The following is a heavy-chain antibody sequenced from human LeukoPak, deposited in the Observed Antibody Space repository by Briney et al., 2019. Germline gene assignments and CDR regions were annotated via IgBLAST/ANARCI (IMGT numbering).Heavy chain of an antibody. CDR3: ARQDSYYDSSGYPSDY. Sequence: ASVKVSCKASGYTFTSCGISWVRQAPGQGLEWMGWISAYNGNTNYAQKLQGRVTMTTDTSTSTAYMELRSLRSDDTAVYYCARQDSYYDSSGYPSDYWGQGTLVTVSS. CDR2: ISAYNGNT. D-gene: IGHD3-22*01. V-gene: IGHV1-18*01. CDR1: GYTFTSCG. J-gene: IGHJ4*02.